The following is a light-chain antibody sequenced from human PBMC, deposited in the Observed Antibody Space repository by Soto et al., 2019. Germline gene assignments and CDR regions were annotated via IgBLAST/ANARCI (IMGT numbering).Light chain of an antibody. J-gene: IGKJ2*01. Sequence: IQMTQSPSSLSASVGDGVTLTCRASHTIATYLNWYQQKPGQVPEVLIYGASRLHVGVPSRFTGSGYGTDFTRTINKLQPEDCAIYYCQQFYYYPHTFGQGTKLEVK. CDR2: GAS. CDR1: HTIATY. V-gene: IGKV1-39*01. CDR3: QQFYYYPHT.